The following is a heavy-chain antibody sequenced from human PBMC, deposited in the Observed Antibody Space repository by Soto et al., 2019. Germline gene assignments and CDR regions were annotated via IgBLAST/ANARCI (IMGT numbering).Heavy chain of an antibody. CDR1: GYTFTSYA. CDR2: INAGNGNT. V-gene: IGHV1-3*01. J-gene: IGHJ5*02. D-gene: IGHD6-13*01. Sequence: ASVKVSCKASGYTFTSYAMHWVRQAPGQRLEWMGWINAGNGNTKYSQKFQGRVTMTTDTSTSTAYMELRSLRSDDTAVYYCARDNSVAAGTHNWFDPWGQGTLVTVS. CDR3: ARDNSVAAGTHNWFDP.